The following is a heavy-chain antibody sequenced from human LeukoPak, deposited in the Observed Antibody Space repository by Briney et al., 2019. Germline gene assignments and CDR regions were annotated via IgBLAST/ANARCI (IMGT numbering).Heavy chain of an antibody. CDR2: ISSSSSYI. J-gene: IGHJ4*02. Sequence: GGSLRLSCAASGFTFSSYSMNWVRQAPGKGLEWVSSISSSSSYIYYADSVKGRFTISRDNAKNSLYLQMNSPRAEDTAVYYCARSYSSGWYLAFAFDYWGQGTLVTVSS. V-gene: IGHV3-21*01. D-gene: IGHD6-19*01. CDR3: ARSYSSGWYLAFAFDY. CDR1: GFTFSSYS.